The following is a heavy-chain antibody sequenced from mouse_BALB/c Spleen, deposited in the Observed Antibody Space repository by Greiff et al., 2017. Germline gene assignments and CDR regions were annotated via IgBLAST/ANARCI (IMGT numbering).Heavy chain of an antibody. V-gene: IGHV5-6-4*01. J-gene: IGHJ2*01. CDR2: ISSGGSYT. D-gene: IGHD2-1*01. CDR1: GFTFSSYT. CDR3: TREGGNYEY. Sequence: EGMLVESGGGLVKPGGSLKLSCAASGFTFSSYTMSWVRQTPEKRLEWVATISSGGSYTYYPDSVKGRFTISRDNAKNTLYLQMSSLKSEDTAMYYCTREGGNYEYWGQGTTLTVSS.